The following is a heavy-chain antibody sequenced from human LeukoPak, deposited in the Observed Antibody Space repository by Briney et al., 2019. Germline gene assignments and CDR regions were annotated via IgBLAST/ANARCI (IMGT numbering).Heavy chain of an antibody. V-gene: IGHV3-23*01. Sequence: GGSLRLSCTASGFTFGNYAMSWFRQAPGKGLEWVSAISGSGGSTYYADSVKGRFTISRDNSKNTLYLQMNSLRAEDTAVYYCAKSLLRYFDWLHFHWGQGTLVTVSS. CDR3: AKSLLRYFDWLHFH. J-gene: IGHJ4*02. CDR2: ISGSGGST. D-gene: IGHD3-9*01. CDR1: GFTFGNYA.